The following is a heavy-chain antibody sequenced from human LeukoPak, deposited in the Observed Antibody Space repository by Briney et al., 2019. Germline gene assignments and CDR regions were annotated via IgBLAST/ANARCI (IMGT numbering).Heavy chain of an antibody. Sequence: ASVKLSCKASGYTFTAYDINWVRQATGQGLEWMGWMNPNSGNTGYAQKFQGSVTITRNTSISTAYMDFSNLRPEDTAVYYCARGKAGDSGGHRAFDIWGQGTMVTVSS. V-gene: IGHV1-8*01. D-gene: IGHD2-15*01. CDR3: ARGKAGDSGGHRAFDI. J-gene: IGHJ3*02. CDR1: GYTFTAYD. CDR2: MNPNSGNT.